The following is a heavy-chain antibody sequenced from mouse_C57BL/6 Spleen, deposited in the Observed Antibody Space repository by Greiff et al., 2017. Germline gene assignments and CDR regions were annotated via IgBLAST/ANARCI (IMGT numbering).Heavy chain of an antibody. CDR3: TRSLSWAYAMDY. D-gene: IGHD1-1*01. CDR2: IDPETGGT. CDR1: GYTFTDYE. V-gene: IGHV1-15*01. J-gene: IGHJ4*01. Sequence: VKLMESGAELVRPGASVTLSCKASGYTFTDYEMHWVKQTPVHGLEWIGAIDPETGGTAYNQKFKGKAILTADKSSSTAYMELRSLTSEDSAVYYCTRSLSWAYAMDYWGQGTSVTVSS.